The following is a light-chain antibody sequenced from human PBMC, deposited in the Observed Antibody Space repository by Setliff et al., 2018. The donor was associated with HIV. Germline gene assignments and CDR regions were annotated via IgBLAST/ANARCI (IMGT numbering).Light chain of an antibody. Sequence: QSVLTQPASVSGSPGQSITISCTGTGSDVGGYNYVSWYQQHPGKAPKLMIYDVTRRPSGVPDRFAGSRSGNTASLTISGLQAEEEADYYCSSFAGRLHVFGTGTKVTVL. CDR1: GSDVGGYNY. V-gene: IGLV2-11*01. J-gene: IGLJ1*01. CDR3: SSFAGRLHV. CDR2: DVT.